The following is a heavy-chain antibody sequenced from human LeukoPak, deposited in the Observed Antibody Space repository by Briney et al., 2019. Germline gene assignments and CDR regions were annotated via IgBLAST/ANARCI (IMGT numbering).Heavy chain of an antibody. V-gene: IGHV4-59*01. Sequence: SETLSLTCTVSGGSISSYYWSWIRQPPGKGLEWIGYIYYSGSTNYNPSLKSRVTISVDTSKNQFSLKLSSVTAADTAVYYCARDGGGSGSYSYYMDVWGKGTTVTISS. J-gene: IGHJ6*03. CDR2: IYYSGST. CDR1: GGSISSYY. D-gene: IGHD3-10*01. CDR3: ARDGGGSGSYSYYMDV.